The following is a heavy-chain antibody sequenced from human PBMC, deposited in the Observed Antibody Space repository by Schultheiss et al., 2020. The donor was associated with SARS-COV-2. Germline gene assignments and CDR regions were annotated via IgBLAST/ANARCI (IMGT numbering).Heavy chain of an antibody. D-gene: IGHD3-16*01. J-gene: IGHJ4*02. V-gene: IGHV3-7*01. CDR2: IKQDGSEK. Sequence: GGSLRLSCAASGFTFSSYSMNWVRQAPGKGLEWVANIKQDGSEKYYVDSVKGRFTISRDNAKNSLYLQMNSLRAEDTAVYYCARGLGGGWHYYFDYWGQGTLVTVSS. CDR3: ARGLGGGWHYYFDY. CDR1: GFTFSSYS.